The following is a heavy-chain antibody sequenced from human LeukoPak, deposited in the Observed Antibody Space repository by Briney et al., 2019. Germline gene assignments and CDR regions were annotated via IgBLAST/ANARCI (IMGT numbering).Heavy chain of an antibody. J-gene: IGHJ5*02. Sequence: ASVKVSCKASGYTFTGYYMHWVRQAPGQGLEWMGIINPSGGSTSYAQKFQGRVTMTRDTSTSTVYMELSSLRSEDTAVYYCARGMSSGTFSNWFDPWGQGTLVTVSS. V-gene: IGHV1-46*01. CDR2: INPSGGST. CDR1: GYTFTGYY. D-gene: IGHD3-10*01. CDR3: ARGMSSGTFSNWFDP.